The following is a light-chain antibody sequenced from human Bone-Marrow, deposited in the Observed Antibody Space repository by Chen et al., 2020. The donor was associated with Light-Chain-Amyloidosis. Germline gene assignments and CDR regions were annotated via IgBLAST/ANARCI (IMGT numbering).Light chain of an antibody. J-gene: IGLJ1*01. V-gene: IGLV2-14*01. Sequence: QSALTQPASVSGSPGQSITISCTGTSSDVGGDNHVSWYQQHPDKAPKLRIYEVTNRPSWVPDRYSGYKSDNTASLTISGLQTEDEADYFCSSYTITNTLVFGSGTRVTVL. CDR2: EVT. CDR3: SSYTITNTLV. CDR1: SSDVGGDNH.